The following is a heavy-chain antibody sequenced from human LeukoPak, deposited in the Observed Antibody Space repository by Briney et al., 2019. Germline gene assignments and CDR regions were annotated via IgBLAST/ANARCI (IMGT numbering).Heavy chain of an antibody. CDR1: GFTFSNHA. D-gene: IGHD3-3*01. Sequence: GASLRVSCAASGFTFSNHAMSWVRQAPGKGLEWVSAISGSGDNTYYADSVKGRFTISRDNSKNTLYLQMNSLRVEDTAVYYCAKCYDFSGSEWFDPWGQGTLVTVSS. V-gene: IGHV3-23*01. CDR2: ISGSGDNT. J-gene: IGHJ5*02. CDR3: AKCYDFSGSEWFDP.